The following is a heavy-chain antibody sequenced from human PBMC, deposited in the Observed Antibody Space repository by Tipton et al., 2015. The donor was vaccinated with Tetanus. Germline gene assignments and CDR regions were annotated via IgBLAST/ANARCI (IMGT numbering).Heavy chain of an antibody. Sequence: TLSLTCTISGGSITGFYWGWIRQPPGKGLEWIGHAYYTGTTNYNPSLKGRVSISVNTSHDQFSVRLTSVTAADTAVYYCARERLGPVTGTRYYFDYWGQGIPVIVSS. D-gene: IGHD6-19*01. V-gene: IGHV4-59*01. CDR1: GGSITGFY. CDR2: AYYTGTT. J-gene: IGHJ4*02. CDR3: ARERLGPVTGTRYYFDY.